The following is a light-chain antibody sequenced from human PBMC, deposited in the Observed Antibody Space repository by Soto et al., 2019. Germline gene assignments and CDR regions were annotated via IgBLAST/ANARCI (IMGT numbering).Light chain of an antibody. V-gene: IGLV2-8*01. J-gene: IGLJ3*02. CDR2: EVT. CDR1: SSDVGGYNY. Sequence: QSALTQPHSASGSPGQSVTISCTGTSSDVGGYNYVSWYQQYPGRAPKLMIYEVTKRPSGVPDRFSGSKSGNTASLTVSGLQAEDEADSYCSSYAASNNFYFVFGGGTKLTVL. CDR3: SSYAASNNFYFV.